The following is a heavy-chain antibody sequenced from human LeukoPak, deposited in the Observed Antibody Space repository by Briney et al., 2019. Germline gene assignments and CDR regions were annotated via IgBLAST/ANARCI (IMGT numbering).Heavy chain of an antibody. Sequence: TSVKVSCKASGFTFTSSAMQWVRQARGQRLEWIGWIVVGSGNTNYAQKFQERVTITRDMSTSTAYMELSSLRSEDTAVYHCAVTDRLRLGELYYDYWGQGTLVTVSS. CDR1: GFTFTSSA. J-gene: IGHJ4*02. D-gene: IGHD3-16*01. CDR2: IVVGSGNT. V-gene: IGHV1-58*02. CDR3: AVTDRLRLGELYYDY.